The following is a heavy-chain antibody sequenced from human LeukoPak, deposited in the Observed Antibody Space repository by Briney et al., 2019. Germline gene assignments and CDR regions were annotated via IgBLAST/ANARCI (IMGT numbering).Heavy chain of an antibody. D-gene: IGHD5-18*01. J-gene: IGHJ4*02. CDR3: ARGGQLWQYFDY. CDR2: IYYSGST. CDR1: GGSISSYY. Sequence: SETLSLTCTVSGGSISSYYWSWIRQPPGKGLEWIGYIYYSGSTNYNPSLKSRVTISVDTSKNQFSLKLSSVTAADTAVYYCARGGQLWQYFDYWGQGTLVTVPS. V-gene: IGHV4-59*01.